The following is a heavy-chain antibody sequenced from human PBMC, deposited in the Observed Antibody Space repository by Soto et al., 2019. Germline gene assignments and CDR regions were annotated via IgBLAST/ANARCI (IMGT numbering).Heavy chain of an antibody. J-gene: IGHJ6*03. CDR3: AKYNRNYGGQYYYYMDV. CDR2: ISGSGGST. D-gene: IGHD1-7*01. V-gene: IGHV3-23*01. CDR1: GFTFSSYA. Sequence: GGSLRLSCAASGFTFSSYAMSWVRQAPGKGLEWVSAISGSGGSTYYADSVKGRFTISRDNSKNTLYLQMNSPTAEDTAGYYCAKYNRNYGGQYYYYMDVWGKGTTVTVSS.